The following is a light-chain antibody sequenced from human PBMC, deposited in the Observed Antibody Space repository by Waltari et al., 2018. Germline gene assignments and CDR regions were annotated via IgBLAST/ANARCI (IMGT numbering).Light chain of an antibody. CDR3: QQSYSTPPIT. CDR1: QSISSY. Sequence: DIQMTQSPSSLSASVGDRVTITCRASQSISSYLNWYQQKPGKAPKLLIYAASSLQSGVPSRFSGSGSGTDFTLTISSLLPEDFATYYCQQSYSTPPITVGQGTRLDIK. CDR2: AAS. V-gene: IGKV1-39*01. J-gene: IGKJ5*01.